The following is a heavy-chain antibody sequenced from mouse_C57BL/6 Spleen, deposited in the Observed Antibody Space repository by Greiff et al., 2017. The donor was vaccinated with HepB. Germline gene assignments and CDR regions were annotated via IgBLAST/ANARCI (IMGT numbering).Heavy chain of an antibody. CDR2: IDPSDSET. J-gene: IGHJ2*01. CDR1: GYTFTSYW. D-gene: IGHD3-2*02. V-gene: IGHV1-52*01. CDR3: ASSPTAQAYYFDY. Sequence: VQLQQPGAELVRPGSSVKLSCKASGYTFTSYWMHWVKQRPIQGLEWIGNIDPSDSETHYNQKFKDKATLTVDKSSSTAYMQLSSLTSEDSAVYYCASSPTAQAYYFDYWGQGTTLTVSS.